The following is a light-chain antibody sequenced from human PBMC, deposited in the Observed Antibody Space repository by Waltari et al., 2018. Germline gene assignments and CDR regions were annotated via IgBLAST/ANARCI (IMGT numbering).Light chain of an antibody. CDR1: NIGSKH. V-gene: IGLV3-9*01. J-gene: IGLJ3*02. CDR2: RDT. CDR3: HVWDSSANWV. Sequence: SYELSQPLSMSVALGQTAKITCGGDNIGSKHVHWYQQKPGQAPLVVIYRDTNRPSGIPERFSGFNSGNTATLTISGAQVGDEADYYCHVWDSSANWVFGGGTKLTVL.